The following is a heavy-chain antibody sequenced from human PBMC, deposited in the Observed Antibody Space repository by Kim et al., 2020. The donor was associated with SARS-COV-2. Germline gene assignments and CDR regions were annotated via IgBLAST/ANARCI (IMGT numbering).Heavy chain of an antibody. CDR1: GGSISSYY. CDR3: AISQRFWDFDY. J-gene: IGHJ4*02. CDR2: IYYSGST. D-gene: IGHD3-3*02. Sequence: SETLSLTCTVSGGSISSYYWSWIRQPPGKGLEWIGYIYYSGSTNYNPSLKSRVTISVDTSKNQFSLKLSSVTAADTAVYYCAISQRFWDFDYWGQGTLVT. V-gene: IGHV4-59*13.